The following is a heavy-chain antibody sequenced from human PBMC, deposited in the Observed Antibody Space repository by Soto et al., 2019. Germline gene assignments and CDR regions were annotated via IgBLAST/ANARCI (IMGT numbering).Heavy chain of an antibody. CDR3: ARDGPYSYGALFNYYYGMDV. V-gene: IGHV3-30-3*01. Sequence: VGSLRLSCAASGFTFSSYAMHWVRQAPGKGLEWVAVISYDGSNKYYADSVKGRFTISRDNSKNTLYLQMNSLRAEDTAVYYCARDGPYSYGALFNYYYGMDVWGQGTTVTVSS. CDR1: GFTFSSYA. J-gene: IGHJ6*02. D-gene: IGHD5-18*01. CDR2: ISYDGSNK.